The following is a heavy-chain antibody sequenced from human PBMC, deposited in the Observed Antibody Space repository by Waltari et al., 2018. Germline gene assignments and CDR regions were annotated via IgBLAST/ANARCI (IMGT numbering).Heavy chain of an antibody. V-gene: IGHV3-30*18. J-gene: IGHJ5*02. Sequence: QVQLVESGGGVVQTGMSLRLSCSASGFSLSLFGMHWVRQAPGKGLEWVALASFDGSTTDYADSVRGRFTISRDNSKNTLYLDINTLRVDDTAIYYCAKDAFGNTYLDHWGQGTLVTVSS. CDR3: AKDAFGNTYLDH. CDR2: ASFDGSTT. CDR1: GFSLSLFG. D-gene: IGHD3-10*01.